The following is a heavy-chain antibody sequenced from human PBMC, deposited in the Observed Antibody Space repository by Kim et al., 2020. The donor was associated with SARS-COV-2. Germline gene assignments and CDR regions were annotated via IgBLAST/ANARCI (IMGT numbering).Heavy chain of an antibody. Sequence: GGSLRLSCAASGFTFSSYWMSWVRQAPGKGLEWVANIKQDGSEKYYVDSVKGRFTISRDNAKNSLYLQMNSLRAEDTAVYYCARVRGLNYYGSGGVRTPLDYWGQGTLVTVSS. CDR1: GFTFSSYW. CDR3: ARVRGLNYYGSGGVRTPLDY. CDR2: IKQDGSEK. V-gene: IGHV3-7*03. D-gene: IGHD3-10*01. J-gene: IGHJ4*02.